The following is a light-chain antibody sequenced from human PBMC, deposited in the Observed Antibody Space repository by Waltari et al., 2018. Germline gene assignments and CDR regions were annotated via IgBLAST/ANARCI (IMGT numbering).Light chain of an antibody. Sequence: EIVLTQSPATLSLSPGEKATLSCRASQSVSTSLTWYQQKPGQAPRLLIYDASTRATGSPVSFSGRGSATDFTLTISSLEPEDFAVYYCQQRSTWPRLTFGGGTKVEIK. CDR3: QQRSTWPRLT. CDR2: DAS. V-gene: IGKV3-11*01. J-gene: IGKJ4*01. CDR1: QSVSTS.